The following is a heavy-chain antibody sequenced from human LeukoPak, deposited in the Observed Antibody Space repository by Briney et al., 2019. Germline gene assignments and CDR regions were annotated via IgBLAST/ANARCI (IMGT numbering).Heavy chain of an antibody. D-gene: IGHD5-18*01. V-gene: IGHV3-33*01. CDR3: ARDRGPYTARNFDY. CDR2: MWFDGSNE. Sequence: PGGSLRLSCTASGFSFSDYGMHWVRQAPGKGLEWVAVMWFDGSNEFYADSVKGRFTISRDNSKNTLYLQMNSLRAEDTAVYYCARDRGPYTARNFDYWGQGTLVTVSS. CDR1: GFSFSDYG. J-gene: IGHJ4*02.